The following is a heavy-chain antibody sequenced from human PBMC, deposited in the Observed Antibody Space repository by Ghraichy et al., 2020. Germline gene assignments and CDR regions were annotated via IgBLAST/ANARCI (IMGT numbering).Heavy chain of an antibody. J-gene: IGHJ6*01. CDR1: GFTFSSYG. CDR2: IWYDGSNK. Sequence: GGSLRLSCAASGFTFSSYGMHWVRQAPGKGLEWVAVIWYDGSNKYYADSVKGRFTISRDNSKNTLYLQMNSLRAEDTAVYYCARQIMVQMDYYYGMDVWGQGTTVTVSS. CDR3: ARQIMVQMDYYYGMDV. V-gene: IGHV3-33*01. D-gene: IGHD3-10*01.